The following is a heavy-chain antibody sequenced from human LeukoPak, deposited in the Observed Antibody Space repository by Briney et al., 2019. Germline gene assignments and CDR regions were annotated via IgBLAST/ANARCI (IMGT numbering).Heavy chain of an antibody. Sequence: SETLSLTCAVYGGSFSGYYWSWVRQPPGKGLEWIGEINHSGSTNYNPSLTSRVTISVDTSKHHFSLKLSSVTAADTAVYYCARGLVVPAAILTGWFDPWGQGTLVTVSS. CDR1: GGSFSGYY. V-gene: IGHV4-34*01. CDR3: ARGLVVPAAILTGWFDP. J-gene: IGHJ5*02. D-gene: IGHD2-2*01. CDR2: INHSGST.